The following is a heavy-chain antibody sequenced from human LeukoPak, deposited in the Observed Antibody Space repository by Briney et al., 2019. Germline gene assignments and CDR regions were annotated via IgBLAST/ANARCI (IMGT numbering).Heavy chain of an antibody. D-gene: IGHD3-22*01. Sequence: GGSLRRYGAASGFTFSSYAMSWARQAPGKGLKWFSTTSGSGGSTYYADSVKGPFTISRDSSKNTLYLQMNSLRAEDMGVYYCAKGGDGRYYDSSGSFFYYYGMDVWGQGTTVTVSS. CDR3: AKGGDGRYYDSSGSFFYYYGMDV. CDR1: GFTFSSYA. CDR2: TSGSGGST. V-gene: IGHV3-23*01. J-gene: IGHJ6*02.